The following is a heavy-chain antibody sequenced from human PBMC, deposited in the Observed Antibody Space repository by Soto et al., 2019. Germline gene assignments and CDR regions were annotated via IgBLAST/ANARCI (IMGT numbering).Heavy chain of an antibody. CDR1: GGTFSSYA. V-gene: IGHV1-69*12. Sequence: QVQLVQSGAEVKKPGSSVKVSCKASGGTFSSYAINWVRQAPGQGLEWMGGIIPIFATADYAQKFQGRVTITADESTSTAYMALSSLRSEDTAVYYCAQCLLGVNYYYGMDVWGQGTTVTVSS. CDR2: IIPIFATA. D-gene: IGHD3-16*01. J-gene: IGHJ6*02. CDR3: AQCLLGVNYYYGMDV.